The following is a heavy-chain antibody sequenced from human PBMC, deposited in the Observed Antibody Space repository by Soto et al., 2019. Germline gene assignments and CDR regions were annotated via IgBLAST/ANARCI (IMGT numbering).Heavy chain of an antibody. J-gene: IGHJ5*02. CDR1: ELTFNNYA. V-gene: IGHV3-23*01. CDR3: ARDFTYYGLGKFGT. Sequence: EVQLLESGGGLVQPGGSLRLSCAAAELTFNNYALAWVRQAPGKGLAWVSSVSGSGSSTNYAASVRGRFTISRDNSKNTLDLQMNSLRAEDTAVYYCARDFTYYGLGKFGTWGLGTVVSVSS. CDR2: VSGSGSST. D-gene: IGHD3-10*01.